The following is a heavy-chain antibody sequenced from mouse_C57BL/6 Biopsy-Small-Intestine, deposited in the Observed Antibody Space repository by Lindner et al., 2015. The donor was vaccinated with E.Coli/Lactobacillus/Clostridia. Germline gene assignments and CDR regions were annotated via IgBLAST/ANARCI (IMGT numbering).Heavy chain of an antibody. D-gene: IGHD3-2*02. Sequence: VQLQESGAELARPGASVKLSCKASGYTITSYDINWVKQRTGQGLEWLGEIYPRSDSTYYSEKFRGKATLTADVSSNTAYMELRNLTSEDSAVYFCARKDDRSGSFAYWGQGTLVIVSA. CDR2: IYPRSDST. CDR3: ARKDDRSGSFAY. CDR1: GYTITSYD. V-gene: IGHV1-81*01. J-gene: IGHJ3*01.